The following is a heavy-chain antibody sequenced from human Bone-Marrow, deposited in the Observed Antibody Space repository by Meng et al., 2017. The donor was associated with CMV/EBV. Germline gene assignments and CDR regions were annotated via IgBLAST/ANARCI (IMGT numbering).Heavy chain of an antibody. CDR2: TIDGALI. V-gene: IGHV4-61*01. CDR3: AGLIAGLSGRGP. CDR1: GGSVSSGYYH. D-gene: IGHD6-13*01. Sequence: SETLSLTCTVPGGSVSSGYYHWNWIRQPPGKGLEWIGQTIDGALINYNPSLQSRLIISVDTSKNQFSLDLNSVTAADTAVYYCAGLIAGLSGRGPWGQGTLVAVSS. J-gene: IGHJ5*02.